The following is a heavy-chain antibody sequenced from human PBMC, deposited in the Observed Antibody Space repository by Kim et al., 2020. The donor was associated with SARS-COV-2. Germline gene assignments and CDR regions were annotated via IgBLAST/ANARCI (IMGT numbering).Heavy chain of an antibody. V-gene: IGHV4-59*08. CDR3: ASHSSGWYGAFDY. D-gene: IGHD6-19*01. J-gene: IGHJ4*02. Sequence: YHPSLTGRVTISVDTSKNQFSLKLSSVTAADTAVYYCASHSSGWYGAFDYWGQGTLVTVSS.